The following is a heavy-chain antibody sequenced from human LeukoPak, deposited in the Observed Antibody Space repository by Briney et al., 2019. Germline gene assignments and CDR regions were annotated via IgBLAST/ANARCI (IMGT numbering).Heavy chain of an antibody. CDR3: AKDKSGGYSYGGFDY. V-gene: IGHV3-30*18. CDR2: ISYDGSNK. Sequence: GGSLRLSCAASGFTFSSYGMHWVRQAPGKGLEWVAVISYDGSNKYYADSVKGRFTISRGNSENTLYLQMNSLRAEDTAVYYCAKDKSGGYSYGGFDYWGQGTLVTVSS. J-gene: IGHJ4*02. D-gene: IGHD5-18*01. CDR1: GFTFSSYG.